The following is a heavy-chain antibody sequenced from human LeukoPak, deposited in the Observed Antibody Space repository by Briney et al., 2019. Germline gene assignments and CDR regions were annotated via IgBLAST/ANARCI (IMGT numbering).Heavy chain of an antibody. CDR1: GFTFSIYA. Sequence: GGSLRLSCAASGFTFSIYAMTWVRQAPGKGLEWVSVISASGGSTYYTDSVKGRVTISRDNSKNTLYLQMNSLRAEDTAVYYCASNDYGDYAIDYWGQGTLVTVSS. CDR3: ASNDYGDYAIDY. CDR2: ISASGGST. J-gene: IGHJ4*02. V-gene: IGHV3-23*01. D-gene: IGHD4-17*01.